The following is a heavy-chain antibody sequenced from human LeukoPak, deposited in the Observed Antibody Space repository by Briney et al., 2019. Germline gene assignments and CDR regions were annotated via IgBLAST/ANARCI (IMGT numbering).Heavy chain of an antibody. J-gene: IGHJ4*02. CDR2: IWYDGSHK. CDR1: GFTFSNYG. CDR3: AREFDSSGYYYGAFDY. V-gene: IGHV3-33*01. Sequence: GSLRLSCTASGFTFSNYGMQWVRQAPGKGLEWVAVIWYDGSHKYYAESVKGRFTISRDNSRNTLYLQMNSLRAEDTAVYYCAREFDSSGYYYGAFDYWGQGSLVTVSS. D-gene: IGHD3-22*01.